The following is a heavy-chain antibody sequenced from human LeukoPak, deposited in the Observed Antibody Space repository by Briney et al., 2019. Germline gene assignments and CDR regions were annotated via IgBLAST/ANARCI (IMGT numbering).Heavy chain of an antibody. Sequence: ASVKVSCKASGYTFTGYYMHWVRQAPGQGLEWMGWINPNSGGTNYAQKFQGRVTMTRDTSISTAYMELSRLRSDDTAVYYCARDRAAVAGTYWSIYYFDYWGQGTLVTVSS. V-gene: IGHV1-2*02. D-gene: IGHD6-19*01. CDR1: GYTFTGYY. J-gene: IGHJ4*02. CDR3: ARDRAAVAGTYWSIYYFDY. CDR2: INPNSGGT.